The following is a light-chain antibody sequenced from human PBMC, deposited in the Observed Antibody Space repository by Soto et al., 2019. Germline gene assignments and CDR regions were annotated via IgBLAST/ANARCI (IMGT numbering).Light chain of an antibody. Sequence: DLQITQSPSTLSASVGDSVTLTCRASQSISSWLAWYQQKPGKAPKLLIYDASSLESGVPSRFSGSGSGTEFTLTISSLQPDDFATYYCQQYNTFSTFGQGTKVDI. CDR2: DAS. CDR1: QSISSW. V-gene: IGKV1-5*01. J-gene: IGKJ1*01. CDR3: QQYNTFST.